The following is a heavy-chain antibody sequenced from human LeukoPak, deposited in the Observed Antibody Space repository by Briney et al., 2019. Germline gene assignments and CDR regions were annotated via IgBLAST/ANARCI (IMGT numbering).Heavy chain of an antibody. CDR2: ISGSGDST. D-gene: IGHD3-10*01. Sequence: GGSLRLSCAASGFSFSSYAITWVRQAPGKGLEWASAISGSGDSTYYSDSVKGRFTISRDNSKNTLYLQMNSLGAEDTAVYYCAKDPWRPSSGPYMDVWGKGTTVTVSS. J-gene: IGHJ6*03. CDR3: AKDPWRPSSGPYMDV. CDR1: GFSFSSYA. V-gene: IGHV3-23*01.